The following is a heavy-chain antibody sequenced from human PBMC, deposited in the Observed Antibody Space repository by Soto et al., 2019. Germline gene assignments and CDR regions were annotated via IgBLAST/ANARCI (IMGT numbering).Heavy chain of an antibody. D-gene: IGHD3-22*01. CDR1: GGTFSSYA. CDR3: ARDYYDSSGYFPRQNYFDY. CDR2: IIPIFGTA. V-gene: IGHV1-69*01. J-gene: IGHJ4*02. Sequence: QVQLVQSGAEVKKPGSSVKVSCKASGGTFSSYAISWVRQAPGQGLEWMGGIIPIFGTANYAQKFQGRVTITADESTSTAYMELSSLRSEDTAVYYCARDYYDSSGYFPRQNYFDYWGQGPLVTVSS.